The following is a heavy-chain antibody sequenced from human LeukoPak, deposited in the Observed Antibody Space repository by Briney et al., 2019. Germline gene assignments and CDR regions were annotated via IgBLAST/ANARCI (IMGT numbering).Heavy chain of an antibody. CDR3: ARVSVVYGMDV. Sequence: SETLSLTCSVPGGSISSDYWAWIRQPPGKGLEWIGYVYYTGSTNYNPSLKSRVTISLATSKNQFSLKLSPVTAADTAVYYCARVSVVYGMDVWGRGTTVTVSS. CDR2: VYYTGST. J-gene: IGHJ6*02. V-gene: IGHV4-59*01. D-gene: IGHD5/OR15-5a*01. CDR1: GGSISSDY.